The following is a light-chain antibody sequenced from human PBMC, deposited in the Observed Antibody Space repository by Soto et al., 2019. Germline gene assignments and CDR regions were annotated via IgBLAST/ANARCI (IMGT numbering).Light chain of an antibody. CDR3: QQYGSSPWT. Sequence: ETVLTQSPGTLSLSPGERATLSCRASQSVSSSYLAWYQQKPGQAPRLLIYGVSSRATGIPDRFSGSGSGTDFTLTISRLEPEDFAVYYCQQYGSSPWTFGQGNKVEIK. CDR1: QSVSSSY. CDR2: GVS. J-gene: IGKJ1*01. V-gene: IGKV3-20*01.